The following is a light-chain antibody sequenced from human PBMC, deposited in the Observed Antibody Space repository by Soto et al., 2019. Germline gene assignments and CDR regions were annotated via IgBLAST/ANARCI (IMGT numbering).Light chain of an antibody. V-gene: IGKV4-1*01. CDR3: QQYYSTPFT. CDR2: WAS. Sequence: DIVMTQSPDSLAVSLGERASINCRSNQSVLYSSNDKNYLAWYQQKPGQPPKLLIYWASSRESGVPARFSGNGSGTEFTLPSSSLQAEDVAVYYCQQYYSTPFTFGPGTIVEIK. CDR1: QSVLYSSNDKNY. J-gene: IGKJ3*01.